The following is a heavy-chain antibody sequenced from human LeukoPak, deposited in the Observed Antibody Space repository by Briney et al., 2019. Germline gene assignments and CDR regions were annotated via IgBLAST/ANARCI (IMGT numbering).Heavy chain of an antibody. CDR2: ISGSGGST. CDR1: GFTFSSYA. Sequence: PGGSLRLSCAASGFTFSSYAMSWVRQAPGKGLEWVSAISGSGGSTYYAGSVKGRYTISRDNSKNTLYLQMNSLRAEDTAVYYCAKDWELNFDYWGQGTLVTVSS. V-gene: IGHV3-23*01. CDR3: AKDWELNFDY. D-gene: IGHD1-26*01. J-gene: IGHJ4*02.